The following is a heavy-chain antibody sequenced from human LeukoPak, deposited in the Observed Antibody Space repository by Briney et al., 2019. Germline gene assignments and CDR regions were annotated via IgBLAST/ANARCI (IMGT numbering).Heavy chain of an antibody. CDR2: IYYSVST. CDR3: ARVCSIAVAGSRAKNWFDP. Sequence: SETLSLTCTVSGGSISSSSYYWGWIRQPPGKGLEWIGSIYYSVSTYYNPSLKSRVTISVDTSKNQFSLKLSSVTAADTAVYYCARVCSIAVAGSRAKNWFDPWGQGTLVTVSS. V-gene: IGHV4-39*07. CDR1: GGSISSSSYY. D-gene: IGHD6-19*01. J-gene: IGHJ5*02.